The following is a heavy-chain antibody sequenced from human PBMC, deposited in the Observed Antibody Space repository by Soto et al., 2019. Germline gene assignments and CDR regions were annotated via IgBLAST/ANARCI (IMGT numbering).Heavy chain of an antibody. D-gene: IGHD3-22*01. CDR2: IYYGGSI. Sequence: SETLSLTCSVSGGSISSGYWTWIRQPPGKGLEWIGYIYYGGSINYNPSLKSRVIISVDTAKNQFSLRLSSVGAADTAVNYCTGAYYDVSGYSLDPWGQGTSVTVSS. V-gene: IGHV4-59*01. J-gene: IGHJ5*02. CDR1: GGSISSGY. CDR3: TGAYYDVSGYSLDP.